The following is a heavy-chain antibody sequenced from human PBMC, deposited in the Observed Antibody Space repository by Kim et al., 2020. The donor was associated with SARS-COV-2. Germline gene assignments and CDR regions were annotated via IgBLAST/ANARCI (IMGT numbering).Heavy chain of an antibody. D-gene: IGHD6-6*01. V-gene: IGHV4-39*01. J-gene: IGHJ4*02. CDR3: ARHGPGIAARRFFDY. Sequence: PSHKRRITISVDTSQTQSSLKLSSVTAADTAVYYCARHGPGIAARRFFDYWGQGTLVTVSS.